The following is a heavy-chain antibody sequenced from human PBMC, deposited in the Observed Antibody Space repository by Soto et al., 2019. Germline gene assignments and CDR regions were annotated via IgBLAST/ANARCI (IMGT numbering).Heavy chain of an antibody. CDR1: GFTFSRYA. J-gene: IGHJ4*02. D-gene: IGHD3-10*01. V-gene: IGHV3-23*01. CDR2: ISGSGGTT. CDR3: AKEDWFGESRGPNY. Sequence: EVQLLESGGGLVQPGGSLRLSCAASGFTFSRYAMTWVRQAPGKGLEWVSGISGSGGTTYYGDSVKGRFTISRDSSNNTLYLHINTLRAEDTAVYYCAKEDWFGESRGPNYWGQGTLVTVSS.